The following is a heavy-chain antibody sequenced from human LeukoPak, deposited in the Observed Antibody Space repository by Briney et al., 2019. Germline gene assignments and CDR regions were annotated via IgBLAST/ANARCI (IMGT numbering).Heavy chain of an antibody. V-gene: IGHV3-33*03. J-gene: IGHJ4*02. Sequence: PGGSLRLSCAASGFIFSDYGMHWVRQPPGRGLEWVAVIWFNGYDKYYADFVKGRFSVSRDNSKNTVYLQIDSLRVEDTGVYYCAKVSLSPKPYPPNWGRGALVTVSS. D-gene: IGHD2/OR15-2a*01. CDR3: AKVSLSPKPYPPN. CDR2: IWFNGYDK. CDR1: GFIFSDYG.